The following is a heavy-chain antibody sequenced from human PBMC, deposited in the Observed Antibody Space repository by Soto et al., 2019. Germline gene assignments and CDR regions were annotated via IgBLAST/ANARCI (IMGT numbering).Heavy chain of an antibody. CDR3: ARVGRWELLMGY. Sequence: QLQLQESGPGLVKPSETLSLTCTVSGGSVSSGSYYWGWIRQPPGKGLEWIGSIYYSGSTYYNPSLKSRVNISGDTSKNQFSLKLTSVTAADTAVYYCARVGRWELLMGYWGQGTLVTVSS. V-gene: IGHV4-39*01. CDR2: IYYSGST. CDR1: GGSVSSGSYY. J-gene: IGHJ4*02. D-gene: IGHD1-26*01.